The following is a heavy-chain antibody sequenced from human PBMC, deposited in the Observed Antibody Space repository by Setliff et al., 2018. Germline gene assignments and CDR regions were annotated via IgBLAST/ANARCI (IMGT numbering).Heavy chain of an antibody. CDR3: ARSFSRREKFLLDY. J-gene: IGHJ4*02. CDR2: IYSSGST. Sequence: NPSETLSLTCTVSGGSISSGDYYWSWIRQPPGKGLEWIGYIYSSGSTYYNPSLKSRVTISMDTSKNQFSLKVSPVTAADTAVYYCARSFSRREKFLLDYWGQGALVTVSS. CDR1: GGSISSGDYY. V-gene: IGHV4-30-4*08.